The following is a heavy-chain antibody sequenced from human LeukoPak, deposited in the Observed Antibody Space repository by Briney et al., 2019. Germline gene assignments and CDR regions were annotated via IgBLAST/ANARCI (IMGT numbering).Heavy chain of an antibody. J-gene: IGHJ4*02. CDR2: IYYSGST. CDR3: AREYCSGGSCYGDFDY. CDR1: GGSISSYY. D-gene: IGHD2-15*01. V-gene: IGHV4-59*12. Sequence: PSETLSLTCTVSGGSISSYYWSWIRQPPGKGLEWIGYIYYSGSTNYNPSLKSRVTISVDTSKNQFSLKLSSVTAADTAVYYCAREYCSGGSCYGDFDYWGQGTLVTVSS.